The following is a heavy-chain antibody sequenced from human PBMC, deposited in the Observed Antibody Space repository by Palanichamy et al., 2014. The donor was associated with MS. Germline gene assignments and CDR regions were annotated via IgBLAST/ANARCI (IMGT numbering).Heavy chain of an antibody. V-gene: IGHV3-7*03. D-gene: IGHD3-22*01. Sequence: EVHLVESGGGLVRPGGSLRLSCAASEFTFTNYWMSWVRQAPGKGLEWVANINQDGSEKYYVDSVKGRFTIFKDNAKKSLFLQVNSLRVEDTAPYFCARLNMSLTAGVPLRLFDMWGQGTMVTVS. J-gene: IGHJ3*02. CDR3: ARLNMSLTAGVPLRLFDM. CDR2: INQDGSEK. CDR1: EFTFTNYW.